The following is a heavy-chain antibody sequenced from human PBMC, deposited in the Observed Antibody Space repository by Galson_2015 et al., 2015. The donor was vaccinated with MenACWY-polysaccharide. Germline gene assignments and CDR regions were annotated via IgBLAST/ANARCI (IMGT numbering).Heavy chain of an antibody. Sequence: SVKVSCKASGGVFSDYAIYWLRQARGQGLEWLGRIIPMADRVKSAQKFQGRVTLTADRSTAYMELTSLTSDDTGVYYCARVSCTGGTCYFDYWGQGTHVTVSS. V-gene: IGHV1-69*04. J-gene: IGHJ4*02. D-gene: IGHD2-8*02. CDR3: ARVSCTGGTCYFDY. CDR1: GGVFSDYA. CDR2: IIPMADRV.